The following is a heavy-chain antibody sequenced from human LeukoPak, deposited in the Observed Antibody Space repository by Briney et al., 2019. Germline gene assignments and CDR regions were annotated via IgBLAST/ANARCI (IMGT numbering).Heavy chain of an antibody. D-gene: IGHD5-24*01. CDR3: ARGIDAYKVAY. V-gene: IGHV4-4*07. Sequence: SETLSLTCSVPDGSISGYYWNWIRQPPGGGLEWIGCIHPSGSAHYNPSLKNRVTISLDTSSNRFFLNINSVAAADTALYYCARGIDAYKVAYWGQGTLVTASS. J-gene: IGHJ4*02. CDR1: DGSISGYY. CDR2: IHPSGSA.